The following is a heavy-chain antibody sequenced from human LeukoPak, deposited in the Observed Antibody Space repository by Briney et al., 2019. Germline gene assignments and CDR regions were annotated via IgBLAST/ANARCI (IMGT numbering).Heavy chain of an antibody. CDR2: VSHSETT. D-gene: IGHD1-26*01. CDR3: ARDFGSDAFDI. Sequence: SETLSLTCDVSGASISATNWWTWIRLPPGKGLEWIGEVSHSETTNYSPSLKGRVRLSVDRATNQFSLRLTSVTAADTAVYYCARDFGSDAFDIWGQGTMVTVSS. CDR1: GASISATNW. J-gene: IGHJ3*02. V-gene: IGHV4-4*02.